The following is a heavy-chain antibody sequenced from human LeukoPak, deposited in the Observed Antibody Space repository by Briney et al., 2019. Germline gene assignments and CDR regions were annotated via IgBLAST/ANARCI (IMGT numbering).Heavy chain of an antibody. CDR3: ATGGRYYLDN. CDR2: MNSDGSTT. V-gene: IGHV3-74*01. CDR1: GFTFSTSW. J-gene: IGHJ4*02. Sequence: PGRSLRLSCAASGFTFSTSWMHWVRQAPGKGLVWVSRMNSDGSTTNYADSVKGRFTVSRDNAKNTLFLQMNIVRAKDTAVYYCATGGRYYLDNWGQGTLVTVSS.